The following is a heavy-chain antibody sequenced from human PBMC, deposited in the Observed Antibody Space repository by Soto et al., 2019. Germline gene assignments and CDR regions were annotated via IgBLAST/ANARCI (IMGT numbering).Heavy chain of an antibody. V-gene: IGHV1-8*01. Sequence: QVQLVQSGAEVKKPGASVKVSCKASGYTFTSYDINWVRQATGQGLEWMGWMNPNSGNTGYAQKFQGRVTMTRNTSISTASVELSSLRSEDTAVYSCATSDSSGYWFAPWGQGTQDTVSS. CDR1: GYTFTSYD. CDR3: ATSDSSGYWFAP. J-gene: IGHJ5*02. CDR2: MNPNSGNT. D-gene: IGHD3-22*01.